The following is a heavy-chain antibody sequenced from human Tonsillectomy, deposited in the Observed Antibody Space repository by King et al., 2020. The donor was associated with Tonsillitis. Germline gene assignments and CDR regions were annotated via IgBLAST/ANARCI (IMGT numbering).Heavy chain of an antibody. CDR3: ARFSGSGVRYFDY. Sequence: QLQESGPGLVKPSETLSLTCAVSGYSITSGCFWGWIRQPPGKGLEWIGSIYHTGNIYYNPSLKSRVTISVEKSKNQFSLNLSSVTAADTALYYCARFSGSGVRYFDYWGQGILVTVSS. V-gene: IGHV4-38-2*01. CDR1: GYSITSGCF. D-gene: IGHD3-10*01. CDR2: IYHTGNI. J-gene: IGHJ4*02.